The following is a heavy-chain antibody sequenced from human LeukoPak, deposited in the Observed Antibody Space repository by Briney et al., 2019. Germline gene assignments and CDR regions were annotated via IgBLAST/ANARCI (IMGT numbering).Heavy chain of an antibody. CDR3: ARGHDFWSGYSRAKTFDH. J-gene: IGHJ5*02. CDR1: GGSFSGYY. Sequence: SETLSLTCAVYGGSFSGYYWSWIRQPPGKGLEWIGEINHSGSTNYNPSLKSRVTISVDTSKNQFSLKLSSVTAADTAVYYCARGHDFWSGYSRAKTFDHWGQGTLVTVSS. V-gene: IGHV4-34*01. CDR2: INHSGST. D-gene: IGHD3-3*01.